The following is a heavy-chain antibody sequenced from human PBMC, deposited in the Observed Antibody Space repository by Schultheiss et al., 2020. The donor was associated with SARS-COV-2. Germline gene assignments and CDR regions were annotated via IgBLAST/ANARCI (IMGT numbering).Heavy chain of an antibody. Sequence: GGSLRLSCAASGFTFSSYGMHWVRQAPGKGLEWVAVIWYDGSNKYYADSVKGRFTISRDNSKNTLYLQMNSLRAEDTAVYYCARDTHSSGYYGSGCYKATAYWGQGTLVTVSS. V-gene: IGHV3-33*01. CDR2: IWYDGSNK. CDR1: GFTFSSYG. CDR3: ARDTHSSGYYGSGCYKATAY. D-gene: IGHD3-10*01. J-gene: IGHJ4*02.